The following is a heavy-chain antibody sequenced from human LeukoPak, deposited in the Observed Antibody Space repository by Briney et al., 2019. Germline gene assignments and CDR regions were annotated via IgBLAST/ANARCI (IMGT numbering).Heavy chain of an antibody. V-gene: IGHV3-7*01. CDR2: IKQDGSEK. D-gene: IGHD1-26*01. Sequence: GGSLRLSCVASGFTFSSYWMSWVRQAPGKGLEWVANIKQDGSEKYYVDSVKGRFTISRDNAKNSLYLQMNSLRAEDTAVYYCARRGSYFDYWGQGTLVTVSS. CDR3: ARRGSYFDY. J-gene: IGHJ4*02. CDR1: GFTFSSYW.